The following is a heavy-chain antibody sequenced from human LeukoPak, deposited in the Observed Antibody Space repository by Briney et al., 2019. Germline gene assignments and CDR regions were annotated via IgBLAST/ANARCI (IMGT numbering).Heavy chain of an antibody. J-gene: IGHJ3*02. CDR2: IYYNGHT. CDR1: GGSISDYY. Sequence: SETLSLTCTVSGGSISDYYWSWIRQPPGKGLEWIGYIYYNGHTNYNPSLKSRVTMSVDTSKNQFSLKLSSVTAADTAVYYCARAWFGESDAFDIWGQGTMVTVSS. V-gene: IGHV4-59*12. CDR3: ARAWFGESDAFDI. D-gene: IGHD3-10*01.